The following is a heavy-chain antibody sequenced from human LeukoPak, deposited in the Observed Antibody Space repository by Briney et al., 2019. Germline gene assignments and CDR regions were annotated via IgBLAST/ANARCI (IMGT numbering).Heavy chain of an antibody. V-gene: IGHV1-69*05. CDR1: GGTFSSYA. D-gene: IGHD1-26*01. Sequence: SVKVSCKASGGTFSSYAISWVRQAPGQGLEWMGGIIPIFGTANYAQKFQGRVTITTDESTSTAYMELSSLRSEDTAVYYCATEAISGIVGASSPYDAFDIWGQGTMVTVSS. J-gene: IGHJ3*02. CDR2: IIPIFGTA. CDR3: ATEAISGIVGASSPYDAFDI.